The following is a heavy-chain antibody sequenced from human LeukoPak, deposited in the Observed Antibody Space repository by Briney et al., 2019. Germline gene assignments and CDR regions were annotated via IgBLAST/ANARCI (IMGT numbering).Heavy chain of an antibody. CDR2: IIPIFGTA. CDR1: GGTFSSYA. CDR3: ARDHYYDSSGYYYEGAFDI. V-gene: IGHV1-69*13. D-gene: IGHD3-22*01. Sequence: SVKDSCKASGGTFSSYAISWVRQAPGQGLEWMGGIIPIFGTANYAQKFQGRVTITADESTSTAYMELSSLRSEDTAVYYCARDHYYDSSGYYYEGAFDIWGQGTMVTVSS. J-gene: IGHJ3*02.